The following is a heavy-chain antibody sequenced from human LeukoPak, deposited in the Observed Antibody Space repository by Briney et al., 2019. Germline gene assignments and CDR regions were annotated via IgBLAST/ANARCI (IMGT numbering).Heavy chain of an antibody. Sequence: PGGSLRLSCAASGFTFSNYAIHWVRQAPGKGLEWVAVISYGGSNKYYADSVKGRFTISRDNSKNTLYLQMNSLRAEDTAVYYCAKETRYFDWLLDYWGQGTLVTVSS. V-gene: IGHV3-30-3*01. CDR1: GFTFSNYA. D-gene: IGHD3-9*01. J-gene: IGHJ4*02. CDR3: AKETRYFDWLLDY. CDR2: ISYGGSNK.